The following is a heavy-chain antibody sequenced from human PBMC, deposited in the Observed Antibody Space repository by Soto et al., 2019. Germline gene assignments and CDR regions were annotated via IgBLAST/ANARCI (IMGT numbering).Heavy chain of an antibody. D-gene: IGHD3-16*01. V-gene: IGHV1-18*01. CDR2: INAYNGNT. CDR1: GYSFTRYG. CDR3: AMVDVYVTPSPQDV. Sequence: GASVKVSFKASGYSFTRYGIGWALQAPGQGLEWMGWINAYNGNTNYAQNLQGRLTLTTDTSTTTAYMELRSLRSNDTAIYYCAMVDVYVTPSPQDVWGQGTTVTVSS. J-gene: IGHJ6*02.